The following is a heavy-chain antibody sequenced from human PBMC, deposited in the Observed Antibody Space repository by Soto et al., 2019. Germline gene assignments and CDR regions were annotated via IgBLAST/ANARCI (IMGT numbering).Heavy chain of an antibody. V-gene: IGHV4-59*12. CDR2: IYFTGTT. CDR3: ARVSGIYYYGMDV. D-gene: IGHD3-10*01. J-gene: IGHJ6*02. CDR1: GGSIRNNY. Sequence: PSETLSLTCTVSGGSIRNNYWSWIRQPPGKGLEWIGYIYFTGTTNYNPSLKSRVTISVDTSKNQFSLKLSSVTAADTAVYYCARVSGIYYYGMDVWGQGTTVTVSS.